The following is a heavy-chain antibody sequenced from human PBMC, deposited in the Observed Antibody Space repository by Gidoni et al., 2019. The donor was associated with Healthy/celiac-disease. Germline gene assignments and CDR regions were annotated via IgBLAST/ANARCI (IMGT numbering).Heavy chain of an antibody. CDR2: IYYSGST. CDR3: ARHEGSGWDFDY. D-gene: IGHD6-19*01. V-gene: IGHV4-39*01. J-gene: IGHJ4*02. Sequence: QLQLQESGPGLVKPSETLSLTCTVSGGSISSSSYYWGWIRQPPGKGLEWIGSIYYSGSTYYNPSLKSRVTISVDTSKNQFSLKLSSVTAADTAVYYCARHEGSGWDFDYWGQGTLVTVSS. CDR1: GGSISSSSYY.